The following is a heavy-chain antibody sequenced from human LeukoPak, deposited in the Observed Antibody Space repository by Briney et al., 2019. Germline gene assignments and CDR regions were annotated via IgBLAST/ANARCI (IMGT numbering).Heavy chain of an antibody. CDR1: GYSFTSYW. CDR2: LYPGGSDT. CDR3: ARPRDPGLAVAIDY. V-gene: IGHV5-51*01. J-gene: IGHJ4*02. D-gene: IGHD6-19*01. Sequence: GEALKIPCNSSGYSFTSYWIGWVRQMPGKGLEWMGILYPGGSDTRYSPSFQGQVTISADRSISTAYLQWSSLKASDSAMYSCARPRDPGLAVAIDYWGQGTLVTVSS.